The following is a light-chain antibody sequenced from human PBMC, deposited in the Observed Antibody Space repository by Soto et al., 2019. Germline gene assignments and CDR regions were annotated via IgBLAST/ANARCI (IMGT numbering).Light chain of an antibody. V-gene: IGKV3-11*01. CDR2: DAS. J-gene: IGKJ4*01. CDR3: KQRSNWPPT. CDR1: QSVSSSY. Sequence: EIVMTQSPGTLSLSPGERATLSCRAGQSVSSSYLAWYQQKPGQAPRLLIYDASNRATGIQARFSGSGSGTDFTLTIRSLEPEDFAVYYCKQRSNWPPTVGGGTKVDIK.